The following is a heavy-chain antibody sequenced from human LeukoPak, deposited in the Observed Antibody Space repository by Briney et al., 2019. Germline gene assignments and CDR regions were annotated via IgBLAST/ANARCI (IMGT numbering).Heavy chain of an antibody. Sequence: PGGSLRLSCAASGFSFSNYSMDWVRQAPGKGLEWVSSITGSSSYIYYADSVKGRFTISRDNSKNTLYLQMNSLRAEDTAVYYCARGNFRRDGYNFDYWGQGTLVTVSS. CDR1: GFSFSNYS. CDR2: ITGSSSYI. V-gene: IGHV3-21*01. D-gene: IGHD5-24*01. J-gene: IGHJ4*02. CDR3: ARGNFRRDGYNFDY.